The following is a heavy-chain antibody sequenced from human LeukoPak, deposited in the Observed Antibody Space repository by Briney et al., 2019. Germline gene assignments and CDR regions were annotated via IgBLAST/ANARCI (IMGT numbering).Heavy chain of an antibody. D-gene: IGHD2-2*01. CDR2: IYPGDSRT. CDR1: GYSFISYW. CDR3: ACRDLTSTWSYP. V-gene: IGHV5-51*01. Sequence: GESLKISCKGTGYSFISYWIGWVRQMPGKGMEGMGGIYPGDSRTRYNPSLQGQVTISVDKSINTAYLEWVSLKASDTAMYYCACRDLTSTWSYPWGQGTLVTVS. J-gene: IGHJ5*02.